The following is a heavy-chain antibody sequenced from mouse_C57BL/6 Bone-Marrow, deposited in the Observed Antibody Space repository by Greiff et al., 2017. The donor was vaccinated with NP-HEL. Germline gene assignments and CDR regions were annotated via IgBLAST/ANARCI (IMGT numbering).Heavy chain of an antibody. CDR3: ARRNYYGSSYAMDY. D-gene: IGHD1-1*01. V-gene: IGHV5-12*01. Sequence: EVQGVESGGGLVQPGGSLKLSCAASGFTFSDYYMYWVRQTPEKRLEWVAYISNGGGSTYYPDTVKGRFTFSRDNAKNTLYLQMSRLKSEDTAMYYCARRNYYGSSYAMDYWGQGTSVTVSS. CDR2: ISNGGGST. J-gene: IGHJ4*01. CDR1: GFTFSDYY.